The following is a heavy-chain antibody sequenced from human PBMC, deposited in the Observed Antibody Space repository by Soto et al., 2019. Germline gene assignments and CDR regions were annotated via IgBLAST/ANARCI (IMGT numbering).Heavy chain of an antibody. CDR2: INHSGST. CDR3: ARRDGYARFDY. Sequence: QVQLQQWGAGLLKPSETLSLTCAVYGGSFSGYYWSWIRQPPGKGLEWIGEINHSGSTNYNPSLKSRVTISVDTSKNQFSLKLSSVTAADTAVYYCARRDGYARFDYWGQGTLVTVSS. D-gene: IGHD5-12*01. V-gene: IGHV4-34*01. J-gene: IGHJ4*02. CDR1: GGSFSGYY.